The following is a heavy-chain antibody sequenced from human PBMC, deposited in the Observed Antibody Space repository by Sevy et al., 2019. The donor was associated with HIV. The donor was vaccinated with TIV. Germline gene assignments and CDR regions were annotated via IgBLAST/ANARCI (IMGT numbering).Heavy chain of an antibody. Sequence: GFLRLSCAASGFTFSGSAMHWGRQASGKGLEWVGRIRMKANAYATSYATSVKGRFTVSRDDSKNTAYLQMNNLKTEDTALYYCAYSGSSSEGYYFDYWGQGTLVTVSS. CDR3: AYSGSSSEGYYFDY. J-gene: IGHJ4*02. CDR1: GFTFSGSA. D-gene: IGHD1-26*01. V-gene: IGHV3-73*01. CDR2: IRMKANAYAT.